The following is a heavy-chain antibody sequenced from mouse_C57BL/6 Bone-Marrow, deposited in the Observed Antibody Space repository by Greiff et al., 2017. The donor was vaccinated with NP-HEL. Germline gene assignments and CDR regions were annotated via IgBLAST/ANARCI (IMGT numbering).Heavy chain of an antibody. CDR2: ISSGSSTI. D-gene: IGHD2-5*01. Sequence: DVKLVESGGGLVKPGGSLKLSCAASGFTFSDYGMHWVRQAPEKGLEWVAYISSGSSTIYYADTVKGRFTISRDNAKNTLFMQMTSLRSEDTAMYYCARRSNYVSWYFDVWGTGTTVTVSS. CDR1: GFTFSDYG. J-gene: IGHJ1*03. V-gene: IGHV5-17*01. CDR3: ARRSNYVSWYFDV.